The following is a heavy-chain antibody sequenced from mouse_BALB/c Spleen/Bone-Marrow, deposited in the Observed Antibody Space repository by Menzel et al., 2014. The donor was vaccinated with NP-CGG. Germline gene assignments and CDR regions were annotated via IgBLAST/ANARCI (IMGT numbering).Heavy chain of an antibody. CDR1: GYTFTSYW. CDR2: INPSNGRT. D-gene: IGHD1-1*01. Sequence: QVQLKESGAELVKPGASVKLSCKASGYTFTSYWMHWVKQRPGQGLEWIGEINPSNGRTNYSEKFKGKATLTVDKSSSTAYMQLSSLTSEDSAVYYCARRTTTVVATDYWGQGTTLTVSS. J-gene: IGHJ2*01. CDR3: ARRTTTVVATDY. V-gene: IGHV1S81*02.